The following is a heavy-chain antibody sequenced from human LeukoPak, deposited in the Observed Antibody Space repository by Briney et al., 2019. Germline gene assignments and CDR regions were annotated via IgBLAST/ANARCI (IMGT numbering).Heavy chain of an antibody. J-gene: IGHJ4*02. Sequence: SETLSLTCTVSGGSISSYYWSWIRQPPGKGLEWIGEINHSGSTNYNPSLKSRVTISVDTSKNQFSLKLSSVTAADTAVYYCARLYSYGLYYFDYWGQGTLVTVSS. CDR3: ARLYSYGLYYFDY. CDR2: INHSGST. V-gene: IGHV4-34*01. D-gene: IGHD5-18*01. CDR1: GGSISSYY.